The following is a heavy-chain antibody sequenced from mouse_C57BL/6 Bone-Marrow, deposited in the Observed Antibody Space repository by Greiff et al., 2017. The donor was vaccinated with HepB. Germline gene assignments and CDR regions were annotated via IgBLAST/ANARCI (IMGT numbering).Heavy chain of an antibody. V-gene: IGHV1-61*01. J-gene: IGHJ4*01. CDR3: ARRMDYGSSYGNYYAMDY. Sequence: VQLQQPGAELVRPGSSVKLSCKASGYTFTSYWMDWVKQRPGQGLEWIGNIYPSDSETHYNQKFKDKATLTVDKSSSTAYMQLSSLTSEDSAVYYCARRMDYGSSYGNYYAMDYWGQGTSGTVSS. D-gene: IGHD1-1*01. CDR1: GYTFTSYW. CDR2: IYPSDSET.